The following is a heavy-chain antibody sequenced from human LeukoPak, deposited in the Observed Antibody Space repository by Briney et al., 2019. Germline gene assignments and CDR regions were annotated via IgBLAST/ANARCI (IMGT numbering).Heavy chain of an antibody. CDR1: GGSMSGYY. CDR2: IHYNGGT. Sequence: SETLSLTCSVSGGSMSGYYWSWNRQPPGKGLEWIGSIHYNGGTDYNPSLKTRVTISLDTSRSQFSLKLGSVTAADTAAYYCARGRVPGYWGQGALVTVSS. J-gene: IGHJ4*02. V-gene: IGHV4-59*01. D-gene: IGHD3-9*01. CDR3: ARGRVPGY.